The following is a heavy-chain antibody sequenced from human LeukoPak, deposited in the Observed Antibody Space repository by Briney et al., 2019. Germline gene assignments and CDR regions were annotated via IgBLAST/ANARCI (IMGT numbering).Heavy chain of an antibody. Sequence: SETLSLTCTLSGGSISSNYWSWIRQPAGNGLEWIGRIYSSVSTNYNPSLKSRVTMSVDTSKSQFSLNLRSVTAADTAVYYCARDTPEYGDSGERYWNFELWGRGTLVTVSS. CDR2: IYSSVST. CDR3: ARDTPEYGDSGERYWNFEL. CDR1: GGSISSNY. J-gene: IGHJ2*01. D-gene: IGHD4-17*01. V-gene: IGHV4-4*07.